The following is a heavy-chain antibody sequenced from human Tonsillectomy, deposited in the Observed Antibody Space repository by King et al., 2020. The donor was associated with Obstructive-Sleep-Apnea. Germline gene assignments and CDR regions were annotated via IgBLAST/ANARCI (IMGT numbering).Heavy chain of an antibody. Sequence: VQLVESGGGLVQPGGSLRLSCAASGFTFSSYAMSWVRQAPGKGLEWVSAISGSGGSTDYADSVKGRFTISRDNSKNTLYLQMNSLSAEDTAVYFCAKDSRNRYSYGYVDYWGQGTLVTVSS. J-gene: IGHJ4*02. CDR2: ISGSGGST. CDR1: GFTFSSYA. CDR3: AKDSRNRYSYGYVDY. D-gene: IGHD5-18*01. V-gene: IGHV3-23*04.